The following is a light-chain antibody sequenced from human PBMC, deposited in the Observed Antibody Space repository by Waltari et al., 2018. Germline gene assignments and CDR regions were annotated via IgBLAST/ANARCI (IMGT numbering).Light chain of an antibody. CDR3: QQRRSWPLT. V-gene: IGKV3-11*01. CDR2: DTS. Sequence: CSASQIVHNYLAWYQQKPGQAPRLLIFDTSNRATGIPARFSGSGFGTDFSLTISSLEPEDSAVYYCQQRRSWPLTFGGGTKVEIK. J-gene: IGKJ4*01. CDR1: QIVHNY.